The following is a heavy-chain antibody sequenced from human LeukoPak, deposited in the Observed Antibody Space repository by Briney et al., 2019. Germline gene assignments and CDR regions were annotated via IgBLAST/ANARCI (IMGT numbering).Heavy chain of an antibody. CDR3: ARSTSGTFDY. J-gene: IGHJ4*02. CDR2: ITSSSGTI. CDR1: GFTFSIYS. D-gene: IGHD6-13*01. V-gene: IGHV3-48*01. Sequence: QTGGSLRLSCAASGFTFSIYSMNWVRQAPGKGLERVSYITSSSGTISYADPVKGRFTISRDNDKNSLYLQMDSLRAGDTAVYYCARSTSGTFDYWGQGILVTVSS.